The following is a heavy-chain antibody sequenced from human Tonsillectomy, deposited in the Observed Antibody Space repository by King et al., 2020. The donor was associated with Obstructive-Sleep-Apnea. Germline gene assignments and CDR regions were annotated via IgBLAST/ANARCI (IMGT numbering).Heavy chain of an antibody. Sequence: VQLVESGGGVVQPGRSLRLSCEASGFMFSSYALHWVRQPPGRGPEWVAGISRDGINKEYVDSVKGRFTISRDNSKNTMYLEMSRLRAEDSAVYYCARLRVSYGDLPLWGRGTLLAVSS. J-gene: IGHJ2*01. CDR2: ISRDGINK. V-gene: IGHV3-30*03. CDR1: GFMFSSYA. D-gene: IGHD4-17*01. CDR3: ARLRVSYGDLPL.